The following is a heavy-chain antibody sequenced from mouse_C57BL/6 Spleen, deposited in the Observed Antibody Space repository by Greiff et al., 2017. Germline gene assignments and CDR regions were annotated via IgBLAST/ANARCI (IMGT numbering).Heavy chain of an antibody. Sequence: EVQLQESGPGLVKPSQSLSLTCSVTGYSITSGYYWNWIRQFPGNKLEWMGYISYDGSNNYNPSLKNRISITRDTSKNQFFLKLNSVTTEDTATYYCARQLAGTHWYVDVWGTGTTVTVSS. CDR2: ISYDGSN. D-gene: IGHD6-1*01. V-gene: IGHV3-6*01. CDR3: ARQLAGTHWYVDV. CDR1: GYSITSGYY. J-gene: IGHJ1*03.